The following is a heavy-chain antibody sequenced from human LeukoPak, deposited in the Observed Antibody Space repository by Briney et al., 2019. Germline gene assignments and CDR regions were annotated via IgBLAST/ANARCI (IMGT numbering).Heavy chain of an antibody. Sequence: GGSLRLSCVASGFTFDRRWMHWVRQAPGKGLVWVSRIDTDGSDRGYAESVKGRFTISRDNTKNTLYLQMDSLRVEDTAVYYCARGGFIVGANQYFQWWGQGTRVIVSS. CDR3: ARGGFIVGANQYFQW. V-gene: IGHV3-74*01. D-gene: IGHD3-16*02. CDR2: IDTDGSDR. J-gene: IGHJ4*02. CDR1: GFTFDRRW.